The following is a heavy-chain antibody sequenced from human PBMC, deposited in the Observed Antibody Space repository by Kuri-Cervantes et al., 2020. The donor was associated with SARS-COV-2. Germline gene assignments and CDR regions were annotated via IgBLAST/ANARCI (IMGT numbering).Heavy chain of an antibody. J-gene: IGHJ6*02. CDR2: MNPNSGNT. V-gene: IGHV1-8*01. CDR3: ARGTCSSTKCEGEGGYFFFYALDV. D-gene: IGHD2-2*01. CDR1: GYTFTSYD. Sequence: ASVKVSCKASGYTFTSYDINWVRQATGQGLEWMGWMNPNSGNTGYAQKFQGRVTMTRNTSISTAYMELSSLRSEDTAVYYCARGTCSSTKCEGEGGYFFFYALDVWGQGTTVTVSS.